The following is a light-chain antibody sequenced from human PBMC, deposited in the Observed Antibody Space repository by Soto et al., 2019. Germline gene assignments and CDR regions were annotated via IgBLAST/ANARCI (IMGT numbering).Light chain of an antibody. CDR3: QQYGSSRS. V-gene: IGKV3-20*01. Sequence: EIVLTQSPGTLYLSPGERATFSCRASQSVSSSYLAWYQQKPGQAPRLLIYGASSRATGIPDRFSGSGSGTDFTLTISRLEPEDFAVYYCQQYGSSRSFGQGTKVDIK. CDR2: GAS. CDR1: QSVSSSY. J-gene: IGKJ1*01.